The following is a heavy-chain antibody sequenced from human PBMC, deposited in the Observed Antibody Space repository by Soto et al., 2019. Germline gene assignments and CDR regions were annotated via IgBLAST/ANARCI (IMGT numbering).Heavy chain of an antibody. V-gene: IGHV1-18*04. Sequence: QVHLVQSGAEVKKPGASVKVSCKASGYTFTTYGFSWVRQAPGQGLEWMGWISAYNDNTNYAQKLQGRLTMTTDTSTSTAYMELRSLKSDDTAVYYCGRRAWENSDAFDIWGQGTMVTVSS. D-gene: IGHD1-26*01. CDR2: ISAYNDNT. CDR3: GRRAWENSDAFDI. J-gene: IGHJ3*02. CDR1: GYTFTTYG.